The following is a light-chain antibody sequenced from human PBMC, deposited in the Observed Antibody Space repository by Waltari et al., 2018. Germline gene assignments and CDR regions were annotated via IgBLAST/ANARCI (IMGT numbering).Light chain of an antibody. CDR2: WAS. Sequence: DIVMTQSPDSLAVSLGERATINCRSSQSVLSSSSNRNSLAWYQQKPGQPPNLLIYWASTRESGVPGRFSGSGSVTYFTLTISSLQAEDVAVYYCQQYSITPFTFGPGTKVDIK. J-gene: IGKJ3*01. CDR3: QQYSITPFT. CDR1: QSVLSSSSNRNS. V-gene: IGKV4-1*01.